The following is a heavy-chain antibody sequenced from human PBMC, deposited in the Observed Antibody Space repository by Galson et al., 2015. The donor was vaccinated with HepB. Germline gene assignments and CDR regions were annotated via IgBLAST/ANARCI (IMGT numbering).Heavy chain of an antibody. J-gene: IGHJ6*02. CDR2: TSSSRSSI. D-gene: IGHD5-18*01. CDR3: AGRGYSYGFDYYYGMDV. V-gene: IGHV3-48*01. CDR1: GFTFSSYS. Sequence: SLRLSCAASGFTFSSYSMNWVRQAPGKGLEWVSYTSSSRSSIYYADSVKGRFTISRDNAKNSLNLQMNSLRGEETAVYYCAGRGYSYGFDYYYGMDVWGQGTTVTVSS.